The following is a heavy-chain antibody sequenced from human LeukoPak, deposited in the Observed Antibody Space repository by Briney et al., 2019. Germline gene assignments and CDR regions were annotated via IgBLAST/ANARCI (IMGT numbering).Heavy chain of an antibody. CDR1: GGSISSSSYY. Sequence: SETLSLTCTVSGGSISSSSYYWGWIRQPPGKGLEWIGSIYYSGRTYDNPSLKSRVTISVDTSKNQFSLKLSSVTAADTAVYYCARGAYYYDSSGYFTFHIWGQGTMVTVSS. V-gene: IGHV4-39*07. D-gene: IGHD3-22*01. CDR3: ARGAYYYDSSGYFTFHI. CDR2: IYYSGRT. J-gene: IGHJ3*02.